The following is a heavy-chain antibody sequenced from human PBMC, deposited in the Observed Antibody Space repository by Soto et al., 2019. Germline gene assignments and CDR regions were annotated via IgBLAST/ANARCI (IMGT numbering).Heavy chain of an antibody. V-gene: IGHV4-61*01. Sequence: SETMSLTCTVSGGSVSSGSYYWSWIRQPPGKGLEWIGYIYYSGSTNYNPSLKSRVTISVDTSKNQFSLKLSSVTAADTAVYYCARGTYDFWSGYDYWGQGTLVTVSS. J-gene: IGHJ4*02. D-gene: IGHD3-3*01. CDR3: ARGTYDFWSGYDY. CDR1: GGSVSSGSYY. CDR2: IYYSGST.